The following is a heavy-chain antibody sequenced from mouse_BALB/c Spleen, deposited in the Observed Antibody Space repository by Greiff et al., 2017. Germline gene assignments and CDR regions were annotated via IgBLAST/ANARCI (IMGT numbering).Heavy chain of an antibody. D-gene: IGHD1-1*01. CDR1: GFAFSSYD. Sequence: EVHLVESGGGLVKPGGSLKLSCAASGFAFSSYDMSWVRQTPEKRLEWVAYISSGGGSTYYPDTVKGRFTISRDNAKNTLYLQMSSLKSEDTAMYCCRRPVDYYSSSYNYWGQGTTLTVSS. J-gene: IGHJ2*01. CDR2: ISSGGGST. V-gene: IGHV5-12-1*01. CDR3: RRPVDYYSSSYNY.